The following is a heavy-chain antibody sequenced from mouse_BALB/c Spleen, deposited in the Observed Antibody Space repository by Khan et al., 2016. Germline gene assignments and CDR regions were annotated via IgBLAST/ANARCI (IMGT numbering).Heavy chain of an antibody. Sequence: EVQLQESGPGLVKPSQSLSLTCTVTGYSITSGYGWNWIRQFPGNKLEWMGYISYSGSTNYNPSLKSRISITRDTSKNQFFLQLNSVTTEDTATYYCARSMITTGFAYWGQGTLVTVSA. J-gene: IGHJ3*01. V-gene: IGHV3-2*02. CDR3: ARSMITTGFAY. CDR1: GYSITSGYG. CDR2: ISYSGST. D-gene: IGHD2-4*01.